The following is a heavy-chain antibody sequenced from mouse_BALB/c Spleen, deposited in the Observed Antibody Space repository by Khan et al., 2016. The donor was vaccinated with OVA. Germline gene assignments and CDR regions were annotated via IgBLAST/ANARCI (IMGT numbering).Heavy chain of an antibody. V-gene: IGHV5-9-3*01. CDR1: GFTFSTYA. J-gene: IGHJ4*01. CDR3: ARSLVDYHAMDY. D-gene: IGHD2-2*01. Sequence: EVELVESGGGLEKPGGSLKVSCSASGFTFSTYAMSWVRQTPEKRLEWVATVSSGGHYTFSPDSVKGRFTISRYNAKNTLYLQMSSLRSEDTAMYYCARSLVDYHAMDYWGQGTSVTVSS. CDR2: VSSGGHYT.